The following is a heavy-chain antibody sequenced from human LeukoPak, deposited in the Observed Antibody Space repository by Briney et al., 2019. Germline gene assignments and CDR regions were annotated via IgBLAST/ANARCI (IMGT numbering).Heavy chain of an antibody. CDR2: INHSGST. Sequence: SSETLSLTCAVYGGSFSGYYWSWIRQPPGKGLEWIGEINHSGSTNYNPSLKSRVTISVDTSKNQLSLKLSSVTAADTAVYYCARDQSLYYYGMDVWGQGTTVTVSS. J-gene: IGHJ6*02. CDR1: GGSFSGYY. CDR3: ARDQSLYYYGMDV. V-gene: IGHV4-34*01.